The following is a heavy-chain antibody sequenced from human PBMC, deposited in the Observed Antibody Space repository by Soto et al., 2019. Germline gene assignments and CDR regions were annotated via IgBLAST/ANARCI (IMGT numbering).Heavy chain of an antibody. D-gene: IGHD5-18*01. CDR1: GYSISSGYY. J-gene: IGHJ6*02. CDR2: IYHSGST. Sequence: SETLSLTCAVSGYSISSGYYWGWIRQPPGKGLEWIGSIYHSGSTYYNPSLKSRVTISVDTSKNQFSLRLSSVTAADTAVYYCARGGYSYGYYYGMDVWGQGTTVTVSS. CDR3: ARGGYSYGYYYGMDV. V-gene: IGHV4-38-2*01.